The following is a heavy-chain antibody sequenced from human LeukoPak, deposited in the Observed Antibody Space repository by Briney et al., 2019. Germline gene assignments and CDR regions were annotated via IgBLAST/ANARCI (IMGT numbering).Heavy chain of an antibody. CDR3: ARDKAFLGYYDISGYFQQWFDS. CDR2: ISPYNGDT. J-gene: IGHJ5*01. CDR1: GYTFNTYG. V-gene: IGHV1-18*04. Sequence: ASVKVSCKASGYTFNTYGITWVRQAPGQGLEWMGWISPYNGDTHYAQKFQDRVTMTTDTSTSTAYMDLRSLGFDDTAVYYCARDKAFLGYYDISGYFQQWFDSWGQGTLVTVSS. D-gene: IGHD3-22*01.